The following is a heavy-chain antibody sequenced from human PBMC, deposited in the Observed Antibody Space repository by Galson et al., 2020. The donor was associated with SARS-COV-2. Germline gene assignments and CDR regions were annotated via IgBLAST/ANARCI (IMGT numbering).Heavy chain of an antibody. Sequence: GGSLRLSCAASGFTFSNYAMHWVRQAPGKGLEWVSGLSGSGGSTYYADSVKGRFTISRDNSKNTLSLQMNSLRVEDTAVYYCAKDLMTTGAGWFFDLWGRGTLVTVSS. CDR2: LSGSGGST. CDR3: AKDLMTTGAGWFFDL. J-gene: IGHJ2*01. D-gene: IGHD4-17*01. CDR1: GFTFSNYA. V-gene: IGHV3-23*01.